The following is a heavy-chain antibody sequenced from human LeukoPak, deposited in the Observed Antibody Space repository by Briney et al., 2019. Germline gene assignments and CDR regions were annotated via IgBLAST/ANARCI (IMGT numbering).Heavy chain of an antibody. CDR1: GGSISSGNDY. V-gene: IGHV4-61*02. J-gene: IGHJ5*02. CDR2: ISTSGST. Sequence: SETLSLTCTVSGGSISSGNDYWTWIRQPAGKGLEWIGRISTSGSTNYNPSLKSRVTISLDTSKNQFSVKLTSVTAADTAVYYCARQVDPWGQGTLVTVSS. CDR3: ARQVDP.